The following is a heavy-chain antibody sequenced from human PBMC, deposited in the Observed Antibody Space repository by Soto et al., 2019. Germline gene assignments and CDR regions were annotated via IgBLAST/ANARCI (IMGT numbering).Heavy chain of an antibody. CDR1: DGYISGTNYC. CDR2: IYYSGST. J-gene: IGHJ3*02. D-gene: IGHD6-13*01. CDR3: ARPVGVEQQLVHDAFDI. Sequence: PSETLSLTCTVADGYISGTNYCWSRNRQPPGKGLEWIGTIYYSGSTYYNPSLKNRVTISVDTSKNQFSLKLTSVTAADTAMYYCARPVGVEQQLVHDAFDIWGQGTLVTVSS. V-gene: IGHV4-39*01.